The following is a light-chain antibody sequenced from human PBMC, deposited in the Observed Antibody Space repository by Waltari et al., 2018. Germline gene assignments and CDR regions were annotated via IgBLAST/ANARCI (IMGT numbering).Light chain of an antibody. V-gene: IGLV3-19*01. CDR2: GNN. CDR1: SLRSYY. J-gene: IGLJ2*01. CDR3: HSRDASGVGGS. Sequence: SSELTQDPTVSVAMGQTVRITCQGDSLRSYYASWYQQRPGQAPILVFSGNNNRPSGVPDRFSGSGSDNTAVLTITWAQAEDEASYYCHSRDASGVGGSFGGGTKLTVL.